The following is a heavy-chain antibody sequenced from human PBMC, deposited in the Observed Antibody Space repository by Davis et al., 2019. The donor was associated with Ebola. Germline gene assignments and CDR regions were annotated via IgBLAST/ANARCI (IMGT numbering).Heavy chain of an antibody. CDR2: INHSGST. V-gene: IGHV4-34*01. J-gene: IGHJ4*02. CDR1: GGSFSGYY. CDR3: ARTTYDYSAYGLDY. Sequence: MPGGSLRFSCAVYGGSFSGYYWSWIRQPPGKGLEWIGEINHSGSTNYNPSLKSRVTISVDTAQNQFSLMLSSVTAADTAVYFCARTTYDYSAYGLDYWGQGTLVTVSS. D-gene: IGHD3-22*01.